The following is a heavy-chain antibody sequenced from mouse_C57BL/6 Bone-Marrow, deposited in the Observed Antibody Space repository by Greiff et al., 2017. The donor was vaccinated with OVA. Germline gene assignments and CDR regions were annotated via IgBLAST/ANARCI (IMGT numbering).Heavy chain of an antibody. CDR1: GYSFTGYY. CDR2: IYPYNGVS. CDR3: ARGRDYYGSSYGNAMDY. V-gene: IGHV1-31*01. D-gene: IGHD1-1*01. J-gene: IGHJ4*01. Sequence: VQLQQSGPELVKPGASVKISCKASGYSFTGYYMHWVKQSHGNILDWIGYIYPYNGVSSYNQKFKGKATLTVDKSSSTAYMELRSLTSEDSAVYYGARGRDYYGSSYGNAMDYWGQGTSVTVSA.